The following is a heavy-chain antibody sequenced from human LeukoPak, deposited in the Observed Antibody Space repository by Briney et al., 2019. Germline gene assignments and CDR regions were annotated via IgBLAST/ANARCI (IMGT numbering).Heavy chain of an antibody. Sequence: GGSLRLSCAASGFTFSSYWMHWVRQAPGKGLVWVSRINSDGSSTSYADSVKGRFTISRDNAKNTLYLQMNSLRAEDTAVYYCAKGAYSNYPAYFGYWGQGTLVTVSS. CDR1: GFTFSSYW. V-gene: IGHV3-74*01. CDR2: INSDGSST. CDR3: AKGAYSNYPAYFGY. D-gene: IGHD4-11*01. J-gene: IGHJ4*02.